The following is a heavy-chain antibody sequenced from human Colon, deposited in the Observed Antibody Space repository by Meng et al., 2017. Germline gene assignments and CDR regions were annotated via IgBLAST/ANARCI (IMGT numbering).Heavy chain of an antibody. D-gene: IGHD1-1*01. CDR3: AQGLRTGTKIPPDG. Sequence: GESLKISCVASGFTFTNYGMTWVRQAPGKGLEWVSGIDMSGDIAYYADSVKGRFIISRDNSKNTVFLQMNSLKAEDTAIYYCAQGLRTGTKIPPDGWGQGTLVTVSS. J-gene: IGHJ4*02. CDR2: IDMSGDIA. CDR1: GFTFTNYG. V-gene: IGHV3-23*01.